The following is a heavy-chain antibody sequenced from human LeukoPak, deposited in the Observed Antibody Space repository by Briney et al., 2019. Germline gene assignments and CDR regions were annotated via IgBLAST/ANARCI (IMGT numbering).Heavy chain of an antibody. J-gene: IGHJ6*02. Sequence: GGSLRLSCAASGFTFSSYWMSWVRQAPGKGLEWVANIKQDGSEKYYVDSVKGRFTISRDNAKSSLYLQMNSLRAEDTAVYYCARDDSRDGYNTHYYGMDVWGQGTTVTVSS. CDR3: ARDDSRDGYNTHYYGMDV. D-gene: IGHD5-24*01. CDR1: GFTFSSYW. CDR2: IKQDGSEK. V-gene: IGHV3-7*01.